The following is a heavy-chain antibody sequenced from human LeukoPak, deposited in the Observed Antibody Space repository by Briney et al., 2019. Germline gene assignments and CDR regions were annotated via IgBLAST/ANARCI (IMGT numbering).Heavy chain of an antibody. D-gene: IGHD2/OR15-2a*01. J-gene: IGHJ3*02. V-gene: IGHV2-70*11. CDR3: ARTSGNSDSFDI. CDR2: IDWDDDK. CDR1: GFSLSTRGMR. Sequence: SGPTLLHPTQTLTLTCTFSGFSLSTRGMRVSWIRQPPGKALEWLSRIDWDDDKYYSTSLKTRLAISTDTSKNQVILTMTNMDPVDTATYYCARTSGNSDSFDIWGQGTMVTVSS.